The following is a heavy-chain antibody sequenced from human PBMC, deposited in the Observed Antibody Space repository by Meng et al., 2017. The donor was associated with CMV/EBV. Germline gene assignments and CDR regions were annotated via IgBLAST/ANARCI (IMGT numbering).Heavy chain of an antibody. CDR3: ARIAAAGRFDY. J-gene: IGHJ4*02. Sequence: TFKKPGPTPLKPTPPPTLPLPFSGFSLSTSGVGLGWSRQPPGKALEWLALIYWDDDKRYSPSLKSRLTITKETSKNQVVLTMTNMDPVDTATYYCARIAAAGRFDYWGQGTLVTVSS. CDR2: IYWDDDK. V-gene: IGHV2-5*02. CDR1: GFSLSTSGVG. D-gene: IGHD6-13*01.